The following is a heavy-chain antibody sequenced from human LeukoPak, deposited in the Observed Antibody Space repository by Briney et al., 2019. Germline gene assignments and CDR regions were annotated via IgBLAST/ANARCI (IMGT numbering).Heavy chain of an antibody. J-gene: IGHJ4*02. CDR3: AREGTIAAAGNFDY. CDR1: GYTFTGYY. V-gene: IGHV1-2*02. CDR2: INPNSGGT. D-gene: IGHD6-13*01. Sequence: ASVKVSCKASGYTFTGYYMHWVRQAPDQGLGGLGWINPNSGGTNYAQKFQGRVTMTRDTSISTAYMELSRLRSDDTAVYYCAREGTIAAAGNFDYWGQGTLVTVSS.